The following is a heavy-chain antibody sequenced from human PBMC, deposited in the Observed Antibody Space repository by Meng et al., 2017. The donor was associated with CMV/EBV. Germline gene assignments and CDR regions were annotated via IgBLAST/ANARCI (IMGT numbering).Heavy chain of an antibody. D-gene: IGHD3-3*01. CDR2: IKQDGSEK. V-gene: IGHV3-7*01. J-gene: IGHJ4*02. Sequence: GSLRLSCAASGFTFSSYWMSWVRQAPGKGLEWVANIKQDGSEKYYVDSVKGRFTISRDNAKNSLYLQMNSLRAEDTAVYYCATDPTYYDFWSSHFIDYWGQGTLVTVSS. CDR1: GFTFSSYW. CDR3: ATDPTYYDFWSSHFIDY.